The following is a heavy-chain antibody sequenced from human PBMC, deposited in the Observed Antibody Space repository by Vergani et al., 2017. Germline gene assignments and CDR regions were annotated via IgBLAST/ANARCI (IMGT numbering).Heavy chain of an antibody. V-gene: IGHV2-5*04. J-gene: IGHJ6*04. CDR2: IYWNDDQ. CDR1: GFSLNTRGVS. CDR3: VYRKAECGTTGCFYPFYCDYAMDV. Sequence: QITLKESGPTLVKPTQTLTLTCTSSGFSLNTRGVSVAWIRQPPGKSLDWLAHIYWNDDQHYSPSLNNRVTITKDTSKNQVVLTMTNMDYVDTGTYYCVYRKAECGTTGCFYPFYCDYAMDVWGRGTKVTVSS. D-gene: IGHD1-7*01.